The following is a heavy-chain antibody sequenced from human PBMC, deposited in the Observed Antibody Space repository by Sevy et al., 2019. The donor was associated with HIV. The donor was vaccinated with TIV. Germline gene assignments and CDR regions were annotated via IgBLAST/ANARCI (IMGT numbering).Heavy chain of an antibody. CDR3: TSGGFSQKTGLYVDY. Sequence: GGSLRLSCAASGATFSGSAIHWVRQPSGKGLEWVGRIRSRAKNYVTEYGATVKGRFSISRDDSKNTTYLQMNSLKTEDTAIYFCTSGGFSQKTGLYVDYWGPGTLVTVSS. CDR2: IRSRAKNYVT. D-gene: IGHD3-10*01. J-gene: IGHJ4*02. CDR1: GATFSGSA. V-gene: IGHV3-73*01.